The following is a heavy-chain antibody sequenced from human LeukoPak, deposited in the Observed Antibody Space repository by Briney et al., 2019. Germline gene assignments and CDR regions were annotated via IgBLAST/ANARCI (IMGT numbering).Heavy chain of an antibody. CDR2: INHSGST. J-gene: IGHJ4*02. CDR1: GGSFSGYY. D-gene: IGHD6-19*01. V-gene: IGHV4-34*01. Sequence: SETLSLTCAVYGGSFSGYYWNWIRQPPGKGLEWIGEINHSGSTNYNPSLKSRVTISVDTSKNQFSLKLSSVTAADTAVYYCASSGSYSLDCWGQGTLVTVSS. CDR3: ASSGSYSLDC.